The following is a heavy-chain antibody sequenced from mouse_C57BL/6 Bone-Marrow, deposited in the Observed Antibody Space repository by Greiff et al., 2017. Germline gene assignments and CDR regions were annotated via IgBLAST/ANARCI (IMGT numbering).Heavy chain of an antibody. J-gene: IGHJ2*01. CDR2: INPNNGGP. CDR1: GYTFTDYN. V-gene: IGHV1-22*01. CDR3: ARGGYYYDGPDDFDY. Sequence: EVKLMESGPELVKPGASVKMSCKASGYTFTDYNMHWVKQSHGTSLAWIGYINPNNGGPSYNPTFKGKDTLTVNKSSSTASMELRSLTSEDSAVYYCARGGYYYDGPDDFDYWGQGTTLTVSS. D-gene: IGHD1-1*01.